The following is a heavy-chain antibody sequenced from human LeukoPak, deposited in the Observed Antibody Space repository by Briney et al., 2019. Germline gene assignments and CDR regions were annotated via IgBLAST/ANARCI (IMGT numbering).Heavy chain of an antibody. CDR3: ARLLDSSSSRYQAFPY. D-gene: IGHD2-15*01. CDR2: ISSSGNTM. J-gene: IGHJ4*02. V-gene: IGHV3-11*04. Sequence: PGGSLRLSCAASGFSFSDYYMSWIRQAPGKGLEWVSYISSSGNTMYYADSVKGRFTISRDNAKNSLYLQMNSLRAEDTAVYFCARLLDSSSSRYQAFPYWGQGTLVTVSS. CDR1: GFSFSDYY.